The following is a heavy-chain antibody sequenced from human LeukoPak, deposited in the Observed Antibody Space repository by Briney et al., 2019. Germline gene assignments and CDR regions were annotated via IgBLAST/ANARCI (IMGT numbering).Heavy chain of an antibody. V-gene: IGHV4-59*08. CDR1: GGSISTYY. Sequence: PSETLSLTCAVSGGSISTYYWSWIRQPPGKGLEWIGYISSSGSTNYNPSLKSRVTISVDTSKNQFSLKLSSVPAADTAVYYCARHIKDTGSWYQGVGMDVWGQGATVTVSS. CDR2: ISSSGST. CDR3: ARHIKDTGSWYQGVGMDV. D-gene: IGHD6-13*01. J-gene: IGHJ6*01.